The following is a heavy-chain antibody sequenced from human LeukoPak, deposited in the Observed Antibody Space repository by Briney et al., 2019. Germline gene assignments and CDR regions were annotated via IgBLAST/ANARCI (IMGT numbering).Heavy chain of an antibody. V-gene: IGHV3-15*01. CDR2: IKSETDGGTT. D-gene: IGHD5-18*01. J-gene: IGHJ4*02. CDR1: GFTFSNAW. CDR3: TTDRSVDTAMDVDY. Sequence: GGSLRLSCAASGFTFSNAWMSWVRQAPGKGLEWVGRIKSETDGGTTDYAAPVKGRFTISRDDSKNTLYLQMNSLKTEDTAVYYCTTDRSVDTAMDVDYWAREPWSPSPQ.